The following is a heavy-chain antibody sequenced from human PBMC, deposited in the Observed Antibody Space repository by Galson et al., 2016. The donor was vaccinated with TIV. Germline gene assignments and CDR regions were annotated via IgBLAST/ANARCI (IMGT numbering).Heavy chain of an antibody. CDR3: AKITNTIGAYYFDY. Sequence: SLRLSCAGSGFTFSSYEVNWVRQAPGKGLEWIGEMSHSGSTNYNPSLKSRVTISVDKSKNQFSLKLSSVIAADTAVYYCAKITNTIGAYYFDYWGQGTLVTVSS. CDR2: MSHSGST. V-gene: IGHV4-4*02. J-gene: IGHJ4*02. CDR1: GFTFSSYEV. D-gene: IGHD3-10*01.